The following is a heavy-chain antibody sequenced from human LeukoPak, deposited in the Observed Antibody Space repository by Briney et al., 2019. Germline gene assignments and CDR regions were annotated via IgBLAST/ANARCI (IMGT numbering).Heavy chain of an antibody. CDR3: ARGRYNWRGEGENWFDP. Sequence: PGGSLRLSCVASGFSFSSYSMNWVRQAPGKGLEWVSCISSGSSYIYEADSVKGRFTISRDNAKNSLFLQMNSLRAEDTAVYYCARGRYNWRGEGENWFDPWGQGTLVTVS. J-gene: IGHJ5*02. V-gene: IGHV3-21*01. CDR1: GFSFSSYS. D-gene: IGHD1-20*01. CDR2: ISSGSSYI.